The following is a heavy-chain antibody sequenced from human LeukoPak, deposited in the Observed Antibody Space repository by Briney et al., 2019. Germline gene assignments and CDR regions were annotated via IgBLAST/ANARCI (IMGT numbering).Heavy chain of an antibody. J-gene: IGHJ3*02. V-gene: IGHV3-49*04. Sequence: GRSLRLSCTGSGFTFGDYAMNWVRQAPGKGLEWVGFIRSKNYGGTTEYAASVKGRFTISRDDSRSIAYLQMNSLKTEDTAVYYCTRDPYYFDSSGYYHHAFDIWGQGTMVAVSS. D-gene: IGHD3-22*01. CDR1: GFTFGDYA. CDR3: TRDPYYFDSSGYYHHAFDI. CDR2: IRSKNYGGTT.